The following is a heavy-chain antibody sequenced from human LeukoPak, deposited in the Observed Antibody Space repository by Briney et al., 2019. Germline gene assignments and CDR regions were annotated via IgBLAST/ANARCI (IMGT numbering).Heavy chain of an antibody. CDR1: GYTFTSYG. J-gene: IGHJ5*02. V-gene: IGHV1-18*01. CDR2: IGAYNGNT. Sequence: GASVKVSCKASGYTFTSYGISWVRQAPGQGLEWMGWIGAYNGNTNYAQKLQGRVTMTTDTSTSTAYMELRSLRSDDTAVYYCAANGYSSSWYKGGWFDPWGQGTLVTVSS. CDR3: AANGYSSSWYKGGWFDP. D-gene: IGHD6-13*01.